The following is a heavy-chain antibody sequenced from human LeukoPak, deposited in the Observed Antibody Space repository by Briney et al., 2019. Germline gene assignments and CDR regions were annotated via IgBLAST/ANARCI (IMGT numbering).Heavy chain of an antibody. CDR1: GGSISSNSYY. J-gene: IGHJ4*02. CDR3: ASLIGTVPWDY. V-gene: IGHV4-39*01. Sequence: SDTLSLTCTVSGGSISSNSYYWGWIRQPPGKGLEWIGSIYYNGSTYYNPSLKSRVTISVDKSKHQYSLKLSSVTAADTAVDYCASLIGTVPWDYWGQGTLVTVSS. D-gene: IGHD3-16*02. CDR2: IYYNGST.